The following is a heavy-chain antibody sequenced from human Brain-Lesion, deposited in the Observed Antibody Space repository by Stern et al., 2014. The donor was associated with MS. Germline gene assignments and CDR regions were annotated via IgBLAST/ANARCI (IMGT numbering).Heavy chain of an antibody. D-gene: IGHD2-15*01. CDR2: IYYSGNT. J-gene: IGHJ5*02. CDR1: GGSVSSTSYA. Sequence: VQLVESGPGLVKPSETLSLTCTVAGGSVSSTSYAWAWIRQPPGEGLEWIGTIYYSGNTYYSPSLQRRLTISLDTSKNQFPLQLSSVTAADTAVYYCAGEEDIRYCSGGSCTGNWFDPWGQGTLVTVSS. CDR3: AGEEDIRYCSGGSCTGNWFDP. V-gene: IGHV4-39*01.